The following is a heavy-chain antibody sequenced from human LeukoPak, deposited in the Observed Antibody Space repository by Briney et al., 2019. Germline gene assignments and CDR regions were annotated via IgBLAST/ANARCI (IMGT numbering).Heavy chain of an antibody. Sequence: SETLSLTCTVSGGSISSSYWSWIRQPAGKGLEWIGRIYTSGSTNYNPSLKSRVTMSVDTSKNQFSLKLSSVTAADTAVYYCARDWESLTGYFSVNWFDPWGQGTLVTVSS. CDR3: ARDWESLTGYFSVNWFDP. CDR1: GGSISSSY. CDR2: IYTSGST. V-gene: IGHV4-4*07. J-gene: IGHJ5*02. D-gene: IGHD3-9*01.